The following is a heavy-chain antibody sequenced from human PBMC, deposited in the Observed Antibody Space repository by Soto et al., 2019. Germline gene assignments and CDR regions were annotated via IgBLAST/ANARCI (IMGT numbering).Heavy chain of an antibody. V-gene: IGHV4-59*01. CDR3: ARVTHPEWTMVRGTYGYYYYYYYMDV. CDR1: GGSISSYY. J-gene: IGHJ6*03. CDR2: IYYSGST. Sequence: SETLSLTCTVSGGSISSYYWSWIRQPPGKGLEWIGYIYYSGSTNYNPSLKSRVTISVDTSKNQFSLKLSSVTAADTAVYYCARVTHPEWTMVRGTYGYYYYYYYMDVWGKGTTVTVSS. D-gene: IGHD3-10*01.